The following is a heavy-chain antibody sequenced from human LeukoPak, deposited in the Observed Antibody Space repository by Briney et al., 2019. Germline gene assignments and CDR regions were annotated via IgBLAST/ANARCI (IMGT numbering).Heavy chain of an antibody. CDR3: ARARYYDFWSGYSPVYYFHY. J-gene: IGHJ4*02. CDR2: IYYCGST. D-gene: IGHD3-3*01. CDR1: GGSISSYY. V-gene: IGHV4-59*01. Sequence: SETLSLTCTVSGGSISSYYWSWIRQPPGKGLEGIGYIYYCGSTNYNPSLKSRVTISVDTSKNQFSLKLSSVTAADTAVYYCARARYYDFWSGYSPVYYFHYWGQGTLVTVSS.